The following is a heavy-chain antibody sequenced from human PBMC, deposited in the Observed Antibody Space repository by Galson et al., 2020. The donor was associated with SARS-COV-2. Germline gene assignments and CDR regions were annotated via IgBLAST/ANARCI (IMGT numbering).Heavy chain of an antibody. CDR3: ARVRIEYDYVWGSYRLYGMDV. CDR2: INAGNGNT. J-gene: IGHJ6*02. D-gene: IGHD3-16*02. V-gene: IGHV1-3*01. CDR1: GYTFTSYA. Sequence: ASVKVSCKASGYTFTSYAMHWVRQAPGQRLEWMGWINAGNGNTKYSQKFQGRVTITRDTSASTAYMELSSLRSEDTAVYYCARVRIEYDYVWGSYRLYGMDVWGQGTTVTVSS.